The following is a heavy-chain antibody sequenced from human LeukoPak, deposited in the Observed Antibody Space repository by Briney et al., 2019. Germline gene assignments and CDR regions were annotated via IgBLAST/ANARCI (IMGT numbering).Heavy chain of an antibody. CDR1: GFIFSSYG. V-gene: IGHV3-30*02. CDR2: IRHDGNNE. CDR3: ARESRSQGNFDY. Sequence: GGSLRLSCAASGFIFSSYGMHWVRQAPGKGLEWVAYIRHDGNNEDYADSVKGRFTISRDNSKNTLYLQMNSLSIEDTAVYYCARESRSQGNFDYWGQGTLVTVSS. J-gene: IGHJ4*01.